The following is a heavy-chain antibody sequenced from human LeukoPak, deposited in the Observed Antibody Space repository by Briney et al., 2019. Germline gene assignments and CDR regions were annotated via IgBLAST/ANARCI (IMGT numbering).Heavy chain of an antibody. CDR3: ARDRAWNYFDY. Sequence: GGSLRLSCAASGFTVSDNYMSWVRQAPGKGLEWVSVVYTGDNTYYAGSVKGRFTISRDNSKNTLYLQMDSLRAEDTAVYYCARDRAWNYFDYWGQGTLVTVSS. J-gene: IGHJ4*02. V-gene: IGHV3-53*05. D-gene: IGHD3-3*01. CDR1: GFTVSDNY. CDR2: VYTGDNT.